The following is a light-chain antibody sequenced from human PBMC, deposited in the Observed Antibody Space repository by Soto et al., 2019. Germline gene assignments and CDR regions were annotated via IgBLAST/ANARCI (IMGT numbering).Light chain of an antibody. Sequence: DSQMTQSPSSLSASVGDRVTITCRASQSISSYLNWYQQHPGKAPKLLIYAASTLQSGVPSRFSGTGSRTDFTLTISSLQPEDFATYYCQETFSTPSFTFGGGTKVDIK. V-gene: IGKV1-39*01. CDR2: AAS. CDR3: QETFSTPSFT. CDR1: QSISSY. J-gene: IGKJ4*01.